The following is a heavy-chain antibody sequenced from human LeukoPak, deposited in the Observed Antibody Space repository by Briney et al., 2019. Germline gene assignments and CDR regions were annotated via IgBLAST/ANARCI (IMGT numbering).Heavy chain of an antibody. CDR1: GGSISSSNW. CDR3: ARDHQAGYYGMDV. D-gene: IGHD2-2*01. CDR2: IYHSGST. V-gene: IGHV4-4*02. Sequence: PSGTLSLTCAVSGGSISSSNWWSWVRQPPGKGLEWIGEIYHSGSTNYNPSLKSRVTISVDKSKNQFSLKLSSVTAADTAVYYCARDHQAGYYGMDVWGQGTTVTVSS. J-gene: IGHJ6*02.